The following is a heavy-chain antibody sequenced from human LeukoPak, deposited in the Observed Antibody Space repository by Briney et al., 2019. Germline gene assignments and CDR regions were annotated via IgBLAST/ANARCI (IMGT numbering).Heavy chain of an antibody. CDR1: VGSFSGYH. Sequence: PSETLSLTCAVYVGSFSGYHWNWIRQPPGKGPEWIGEVNESGGTNINPSLRSRVILSVDTSVNQFSLKLISVTAADTGVYYCARGQGATVPKVGKNWFDPWGHGTRVIVSP. D-gene: IGHD1-26*01. J-gene: IGHJ5*02. CDR2: VNESGGT. V-gene: IGHV4-34*01. CDR3: ARGQGATVPKVGKNWFDP.